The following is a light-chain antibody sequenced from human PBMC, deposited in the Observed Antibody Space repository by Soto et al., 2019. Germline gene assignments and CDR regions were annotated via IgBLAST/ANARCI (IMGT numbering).Light chain of an antibody. CDR2: EVN. J-gene: IGLJ3*02. CDR1: SSDVGSYNL. CDR3: CSYVGSSMVM. V-gene: IGLV2-23*02. Sequence: QSVLTQTASVSGCPGQSITISCTGTSSDVGSYNLVSWYQQLPGRAPKLIIYEVNERPSGISDRFSGSKSGNTASLTISGLQGEDEADYYCCSYVGSSMVMFGGGTKLTVL.